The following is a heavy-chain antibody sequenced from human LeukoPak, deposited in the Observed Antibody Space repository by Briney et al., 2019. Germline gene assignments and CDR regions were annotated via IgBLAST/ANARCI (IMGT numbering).Heavy chain of an antibody. Sequence: GGSLRLSCAASGFTVDSNYLSWVRQAPGKGPEWVANIKQDGSEQYYVDSVKGRFTISRDNAKNSLYLQMYSLRAEDTAIYYCARDKIEGPSNFDNWGQGTLVIVSS. CDR3: ARDKIEGPSNFDN. CDR1: GFTVDSNY. V-gene: IGHV3-7*03. J-gene: IGHJ4*02. D-gene: IGHD2/OR15-2a*01. CDR2: IKQDGSEQ.